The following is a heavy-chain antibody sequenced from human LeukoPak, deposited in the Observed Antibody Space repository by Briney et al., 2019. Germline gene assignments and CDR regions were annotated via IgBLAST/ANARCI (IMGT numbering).Heavy chain of an antibody. CDR3: AKDRAGINAWYGDFDY. Sequence: PGGSLRLSCAASGFTFSSYAMSWVRQAPGKGLEWVSAISGSGGSTYYADSVKGRFTISRDNSKNTLSLQMNSLRAEDTAVYYCAKDRAGINAWYGDFDYWGQGTLVTVSS. V-gene: IGHV3-23*01. CDR1: GFTFSSYA. CDR2: ISGSGGST. J-gene: IGHJ4*02. D-gene: IGHD6-13*01.